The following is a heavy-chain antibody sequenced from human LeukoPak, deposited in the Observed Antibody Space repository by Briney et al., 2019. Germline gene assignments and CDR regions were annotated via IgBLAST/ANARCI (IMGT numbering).Heavy chain of an antibody. CDR2: ISGSGGST. V-gene: IGHV3-23*01. CDR3: AKDPSIVVVVAATPEGNYGMDV. Sequence: GGSLRLSCAASGFTFSSYAMSWVRPAPGKGLGWVSAISGSGGSTYYADSVKGRFTISRDNSKNTLYLQMNSLRAEDTAVYYCAKDPSIVVVVAATPEGNYGMDVWGQGTTVTVSS. CDR1: GFTFSSYA. J-gene: IGHJ6*02. D-gene: IGHD2-15*01.